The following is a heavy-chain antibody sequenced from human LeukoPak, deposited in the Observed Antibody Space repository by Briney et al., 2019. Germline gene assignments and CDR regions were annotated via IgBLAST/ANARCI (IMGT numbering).Heavy chain of an antibody. CDR3: ARAHNWKYGSFDY. J-gene: IGHJ4*02. Sequence: GGSLRLSCAASGFTFSSYAMSWVRQAPGKGLEWVSCISSSSSYIYYADSVKGRFTISRDNAKNSLYLQMNSLRAEDTAVYYCARAHNWKYGSFDYWGQGTLVTVSS. CDR1: GFTFSSYA. V-gene: IGHV3-21*01. D-gene: IGHD1-7*01. CDR2: ISSSSSYI.